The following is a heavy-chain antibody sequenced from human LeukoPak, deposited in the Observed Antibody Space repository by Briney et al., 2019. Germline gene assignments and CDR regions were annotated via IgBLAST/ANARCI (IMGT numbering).Heavy chain of an antibody. D-gene: IGHD2-21*02. CDR1: GFAFSTYW. Sequence: GGSLRLSCTASGFAFSTYWMSWVRQAPGKGLEWVANIHPDGNEKYHVDSVKGRFTISRDNAKNSLYLQMNSLRVEDTAVYYCARGDDFSGDYWGQGTLVTVSS. CDR3: ARGDDFSGDY. CDR2: IHPDGNEK. J-gene: IGHJ4*02. V-gene: IGHV3-7*04.